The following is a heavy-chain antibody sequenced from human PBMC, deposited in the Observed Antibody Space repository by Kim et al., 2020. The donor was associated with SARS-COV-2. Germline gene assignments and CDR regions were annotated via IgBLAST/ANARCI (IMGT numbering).Heavy chain of an antibody. V-gene: IGHV4-59*08. CDR1: GGSISSYY. J-gene: IGHJ6*03. CDR2: IYYSGST. Sequence: SETLSLTCTVSGGSISSYYWSGIRQHPGKGLEWIGYIYYSGSTNYNPSLKSRVTISVDTSKNQFSLKLSSVTAADTAVYYCAGSWGGYVYMDVWGKGTTVIVSS. D-gene: IGHD5-12*01. CDR3: AGSWGGYVYMDV.